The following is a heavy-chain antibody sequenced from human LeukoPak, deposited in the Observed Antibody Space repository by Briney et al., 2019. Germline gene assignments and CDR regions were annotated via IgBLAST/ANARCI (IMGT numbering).Heavy chain of an antibody. V-gene: IGHV1-69*13. Sequence: ASVKVSCKASGGTFSSYAISWVRQPPGQGLEWMGGIIPIFGTANYAQKFQGRVTITADESTSTAYMELSSLRSEDTAVYYCARVPYYYDSSGYYPDRYYYYMDVWGKGTTVTVSS. D-gene: IGHD3-22*01. CDR1: GGTFSSYA. CDR2: IIPIFGTA. J-gene: IGHJ6*03. CDR3: ARVPYYYDSSGYYPDRYYYYMDV.